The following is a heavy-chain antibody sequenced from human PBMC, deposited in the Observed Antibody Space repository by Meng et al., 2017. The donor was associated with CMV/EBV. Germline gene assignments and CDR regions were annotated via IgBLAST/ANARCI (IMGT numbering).Heavy chain of an antibody. CDR1: GGSISSYY. V-gene: IGHV4-4*07. CDR3: ARHGDTAMVVGIDY. J-gene: IGHJ4*02. D-gene: IGHD5-18*01. CDR2: IYTSGGT. Sequence: VQVQAAGPGPGKPSGTLSLTFTASGGSISSYYWSWIRQPAGKGLEWIGRIYTSGGTNYSPSLKSRVTMSVDTSKNQFSLKLSSVTAADTAVYYCARHGDTAMVVGIDYWGQGTLVTVSS.